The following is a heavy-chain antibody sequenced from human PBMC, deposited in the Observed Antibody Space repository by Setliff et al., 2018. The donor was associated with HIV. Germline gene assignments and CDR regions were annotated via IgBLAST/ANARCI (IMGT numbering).Heavy chain of an antibody. J-gene: IGHJ4*02. CDR2: LNDRGHI. Sequence: SETLSLTCTVSGYSISSGYYWGWIRQPPGKGLEWIVELNDRGHINYNPSLKSRVTISQDTSKRQFSLRMTSVTAADTAVYYCARDKRYRFPFDSWGQGTLVTVSS. CDR3: ARDKRYRFPFDS. CDR1: GYSISSGYY. D-gene: IGHD2-2*02. V-gene: IGHV4-38-2*02.